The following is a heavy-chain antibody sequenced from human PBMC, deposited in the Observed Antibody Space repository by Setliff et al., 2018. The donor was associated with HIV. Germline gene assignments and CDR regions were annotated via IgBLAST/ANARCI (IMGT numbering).Heavy chain of an antibody. Sequence: GASVKVSCKASGYTLTSYEINWVRQATGQGLEWMGWMNPNSGDTGYAQKFQGRVTMTRNTSISTAFMELSSLRSEDTAVYYCARVGGPFYYHYYYMDVWGKGTTVTVSS. CDR1: GYTLTSYE. CDR3: ARVGGPFYYHYYYMDV. V-gene: IGHV1-8*02. CDR2: MNPNSGDT. D-gene: IGHD3-16*01. J-gene: IGHJ6*03.